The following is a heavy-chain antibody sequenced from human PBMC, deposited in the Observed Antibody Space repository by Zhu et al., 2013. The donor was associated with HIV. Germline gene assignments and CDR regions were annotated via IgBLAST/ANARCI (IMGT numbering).Heavy chain of an antibody. CDR3: ARDHSGSVDP. J-gene: IGHJ5*02. D-gene: IGHD5-12*01. V-gene: IGHV1-2*02. Sequence: QVQLVQSGAEVKKPGSSVKVSCKASGYTFTGYYIHWVRQAPGQGLEWMGWINPKSGGTNYAQNFQGRVTMTRDTSINTAYMEVTRLRSDDTAVYFCARDHSGSVDPWGQGSLVTVSS. CDR2: INPKSGGT. CDR1: GYTFTGYY.